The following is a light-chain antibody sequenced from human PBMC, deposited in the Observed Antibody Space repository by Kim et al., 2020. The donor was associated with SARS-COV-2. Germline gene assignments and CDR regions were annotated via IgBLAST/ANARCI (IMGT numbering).Light chain of an antibody. CDR3: QQSHTAPLLT. J-gene: IGKJ4*01. Sequence: DIQMTQSPSSLAASVGDRVTITCRASQNINSFLNWYQQRPGKAPKLLIYAASSLQIEVPSRFSGSGSGTDFTLTITSLQPEDFATYYCQQSHTAPLLTFGGGTKVDIK. CDR2: AAS. CDR1: QNINSF. V-gene: IGKV1-39*01.